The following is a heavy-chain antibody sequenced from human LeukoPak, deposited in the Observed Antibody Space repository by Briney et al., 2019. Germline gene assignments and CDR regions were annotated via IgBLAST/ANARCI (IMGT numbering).Heavy chain of an antibody. J-gene: IGHJ5*02. V-gene: IGHV4-34*01. D-gene: IGHD6-19*01. Sequence: SETLSLTCAVYGGSFSGYYWSWIRQPPGKGLEWIGEINHSGSTNYNPSLKSRVTISVDTSKNQFSLELSSVTAADTAVYYCARPSSGWYPWFDPWGQGTLVTVSS. CDR3: ARPSSGWYPWFDP. CDR2: INHSGST. CDR1: GGSFSGYY.